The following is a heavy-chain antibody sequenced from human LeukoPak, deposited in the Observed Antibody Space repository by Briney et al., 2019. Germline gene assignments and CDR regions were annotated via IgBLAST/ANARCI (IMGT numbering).Heavy chain of an antibody. V-gene: IGHV3-7*03. CDR2: VNRDGSET. CDR1: GFTFSSYA. CDR3: ARNNGMDV. J-gene: IGHJ6*02. Sequence: GGSLRLSCAASGFTFSSYAMSWVRQAPGRGPEWVANVNRDGSETYYLDSVKGRFTISKDNAKNSLYLQMNSLRAEDTALYHCARNNGMDVWGQGTTVIVSS.